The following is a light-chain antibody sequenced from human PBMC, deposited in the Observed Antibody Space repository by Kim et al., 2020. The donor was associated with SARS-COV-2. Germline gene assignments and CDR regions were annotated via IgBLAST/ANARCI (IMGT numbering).Light chain of an antibody. Sequence: EILMTQSPATLSVSPGERVTLSCRASQSVSSNVAWYQQRPGQAPRLLMYGADTRATGVPARFRGSGSGTEFTLTISSLQSVDFAVYYCQQYNDWAMYTFGQGTKLEI. J-gene: IGKJ2*01. CDR2: GAD. CDR1: QSVSSN. CDR3: QQYNDWAMYT. V-gene: IGKV3-15*01.